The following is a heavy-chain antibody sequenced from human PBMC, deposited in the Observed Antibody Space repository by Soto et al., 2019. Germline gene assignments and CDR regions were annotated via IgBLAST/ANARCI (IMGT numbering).Heavy chain of an antibody. CDR2: IYYSGST. CDR3: ARTIMSPYNYYDSSGPFDY. Sequence: QVQLQESGPGLVKPSQTLSLTCTVSGGSISSGGYYWSWIRQHPGKGLEWIGYIYYSGSTYYNPSLKSRVTISVDTSKNQFSLKLSSVTAADTAVYSCARTIMSPYNYYDSSGPFDYWGQGTLVTVSS. V-gene: IGHV4-31*03. D-gene: IGHD3-22*01. CDR1: GGSISSGGYY. J-gene: IGHJ4*02.